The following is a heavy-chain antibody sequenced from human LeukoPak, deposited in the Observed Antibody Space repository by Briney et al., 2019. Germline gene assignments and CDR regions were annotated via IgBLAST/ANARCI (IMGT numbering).Heavy chain of an antibody. J-gene: IGHJ4*02. D-gene: IGHD3-16*01. CDR1: GFIFSSYV. CDR3: AKLNLGEMAYFDS. CDR2: ISVGGGDT. Sequence: GGCLRLSCAASGFIFSSYVMGWVRQAPGKGLEWVSSISVGGGDTFASDSVKGRFTITRENSKNTLYLQMTGLRVEDTAVYFCAKLNLGEMAYFDSWGQGTPVTVSS. V-gene: IGHV3-23*01.